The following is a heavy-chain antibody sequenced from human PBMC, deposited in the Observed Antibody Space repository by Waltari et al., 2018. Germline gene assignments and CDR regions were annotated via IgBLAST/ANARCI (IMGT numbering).Heavy chain of an antibody. CDR2: IRSKANSYAT. CDR3: TTAPPNY. D-gene: IGHD2-15*01. V-gene: IGHV3-73*01. CDR1: GFTFSGSA. J-gene: IGHJ4*02. Sequence: EVQLVESGGGLVQPGGSLKLSCAASGFTFSGSAMHWVRQASGKGLDWVGRIRSKANSYATAYAASVKGRFTISRDDSKNTAYLQMNSLKTEDTAVYYCTTAPPNYWGQGTLVTVSS.